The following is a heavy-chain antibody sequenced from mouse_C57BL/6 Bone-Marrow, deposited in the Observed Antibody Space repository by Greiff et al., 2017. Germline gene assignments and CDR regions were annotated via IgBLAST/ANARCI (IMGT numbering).Heavy chain of an antibody. J-gene: IGHJ4*01. V-gene: IGHV14-3*01. CDR2: IDPANGNT. D-gene: IGHD1-1*01. CDR3: AREYYDGSRLSRDGDAMDY. Sequence: EVQLQQSVAELVRPGASVKLSCTASGFNIKNTYMHWVKQRPEQGLEWIGRIDPANGNTKYAPKFQGKATITADTSSNTAYLQLSSLTSEDTTICYCAREYYDGSRLSRDGDAMDYWGQGTSVTVSS. CDR1: GFNIKNTY.